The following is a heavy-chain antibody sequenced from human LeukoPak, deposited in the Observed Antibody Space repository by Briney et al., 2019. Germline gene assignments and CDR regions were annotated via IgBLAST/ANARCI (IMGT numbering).Heavy chain of an antibody. J-gene: IGHJ5*02. D-gene: IGHD3-22*01. V-gene: IGHV3-23*01. CDR3: AKDRITMLVVVNFDP. CDR2: ISGSGGST. Sequence: TGGSLRLSCAASGFTFSSYAMSWVRQAPGKGLEWVPAISGSGGSTYYADSVKGRFTISRDNSKNTLYLHMNSLRAEDTAVYYCAKDRITMLVVVNFDPSGQGTLVTVSS. CDR1: GFTFSSYA.